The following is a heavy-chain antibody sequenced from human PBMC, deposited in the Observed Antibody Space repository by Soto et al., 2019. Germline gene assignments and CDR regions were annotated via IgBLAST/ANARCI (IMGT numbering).Heavy chain of an antibody. CDR3: ARDYYDILTGFRPSSWFDP. J-gene: IGHJ5*02. CDR1: GGSISSGGYY. Sequence: SETLSLTCTVSGGSISSGGYYWSWIRQHPGKGLEWIGYIYYSGSTYYNPSLKSRVTISVDTSKNQFSLKLSSVSAADTAVYYCARDYYDILTGFRPSSWFDPWGQGTLVTVSS. CDR2: IYYSGST. D-gene: IGHD3-9*01. V-gene: IGHV4-31*03.